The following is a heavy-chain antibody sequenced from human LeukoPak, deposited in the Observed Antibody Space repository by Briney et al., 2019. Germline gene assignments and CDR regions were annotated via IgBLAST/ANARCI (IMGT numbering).Heavy chain of an antibody. CDR3: AKTSGPFYPYYYGSGTYYFDY. V-gene: IGHV3-23*01. Sequence: PGGSLRLSCAASGFTFSSYGMSWVRQAPGKGLEWVSAISGSGGSTYYADSVKGRFTISRDNSKNTLYLQMNSLRAEDTAVYYCAKTSGPFYPYYYGSGTYYFDYWGQGTLVTVSS. J-gene: IGHJ4*02. D-gene: IGHD3-10*01. CDR1: GFTFSSYG. CDR2: ISGSGGST.